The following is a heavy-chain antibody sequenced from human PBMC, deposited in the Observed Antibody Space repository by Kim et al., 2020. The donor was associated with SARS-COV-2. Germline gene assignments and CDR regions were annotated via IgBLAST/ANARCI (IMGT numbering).Heavy chain of an antibody. J-gene: IGHJ6*02. V-gene: IGHV4-34*01. Sequence: SETLSLTCAVYGGSFSGYYWSWIRQPPGKGLEWIGEINHSGSTNYNPSLKSRVTISVDTSKNQFSLKLSSVTAADTAVYYCARYGKVVTYYYYGMDVWGQGTTVTVSS. CDR2: INHSGST. CDR1: GGSFSGYY. D-gene: IGHD1-26*01. CDR3: ARYGKVVTYYYYGMDV.